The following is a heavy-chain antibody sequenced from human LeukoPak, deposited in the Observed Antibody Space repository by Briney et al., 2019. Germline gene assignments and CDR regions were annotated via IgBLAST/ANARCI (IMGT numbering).Heavy chain of an antibody. D-gene: IGHD2-2*01. CDR2: ISAYNGNT. CDR3: ERIVVRAASNYYYGMDV. Sequence: GASVTDSCKAFGYTFTSYGINWVRQAPGQGLDWMGWISAYNGNTNYAQKLQGRVTLTTDTSTSTAYMELRRLRSEATAVYYCERIVVRAASNYYYGMDVWRQGSTVTVSS. J-gene: IGHJ6*02. V-gene: IGHV1-18*01. CDR1: GYTFTSYG.